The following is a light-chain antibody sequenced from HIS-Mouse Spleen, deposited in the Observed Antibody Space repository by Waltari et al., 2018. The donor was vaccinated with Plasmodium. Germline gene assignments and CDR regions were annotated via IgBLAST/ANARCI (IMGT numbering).Light chain of an antibody. Sequence: EIVSTQSPGTLSLSPGERATLSCRASHSVSSSYLAWYQQKPGQAPKLLILGASSRATCIPDGFSAIGSGTNFTLPISGLEPEDFAVYYCQQYGSSPITFGQGTPLEIK. V-gene: IGKV3-20*01. CDR1: HSVSSSY. CDR2: GAS. CDR3: QQYGSSPIT. J-gene: IGKJ5*01.